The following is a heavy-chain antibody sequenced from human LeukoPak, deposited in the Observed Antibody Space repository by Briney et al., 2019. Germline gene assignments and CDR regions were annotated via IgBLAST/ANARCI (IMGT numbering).Heavy chain of an antibody. CDR1: GFTFSSYV. Sequence: GRSLRLSCAASGFTFSSYVMHWVRQAPGKGLEWVAVISYDGSNKYYADSVKGRFTISRDNSKNTLYLQMNSLRAEDTAVYYCASYVISGSYFDYWGQGTLVTVSS. D-gene: IGHD1-26*01. J-gene: IGHJ4*02. CDR2: ISYDGSNK. CDR3: ASYVISGSYFDY. V-gene: IGHV3-30-3*01.